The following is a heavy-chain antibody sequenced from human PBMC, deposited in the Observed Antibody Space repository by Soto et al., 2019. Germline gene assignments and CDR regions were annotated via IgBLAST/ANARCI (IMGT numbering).Heavy chain of an antibody. D-gene: IGHD2-8*01. J-gene: IGHJ4*02. CDR3: ARLMGTSFDV. V-gene: IGHV3-72*01. CDR1: GITFNDHF. Sequence: GGSLRLSCAASGITFNDHFMDWVGQAPGKGLEWVGRARNKVHSYTTAYAASVSGRFTISRDDSKNSLYLQMNSLETEDTAVYFCARLMGTSFDVWGQGTLVTVSS. CDR2: ARNKVHSYTT.